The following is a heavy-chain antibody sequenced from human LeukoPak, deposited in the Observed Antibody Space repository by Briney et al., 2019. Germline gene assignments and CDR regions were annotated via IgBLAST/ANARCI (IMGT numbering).Heavy chain of an antibody. J-gene: IGHJ4*02. CDR2: INHSGST. CDR1: GGSFSGYY. CDR3: ARGNPTVVVVAATARYFDY. D-gene: IGHD2-15*01. V-gene: IGHV4-34*01. Sequence: SETLSLTCAVYGGSFSGYYWSWIRQPPGKGLEWIGEINHSGSTNYNPSLKSRVTISVDTSKNQFSLKLSSVTAADTAVYYCARGNPTVVVVAATARYFDYWGQGTLVTVSS.